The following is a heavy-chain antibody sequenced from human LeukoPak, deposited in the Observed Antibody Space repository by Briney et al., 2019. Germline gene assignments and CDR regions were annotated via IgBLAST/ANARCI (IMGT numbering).Heavy chain of an antibody. V-gene: IGHV3-23*01. Sequence: GGSLRLSCAASGFTFSSYWMSWVRQAPGKGLEWVSAISGSGGSTYYADSVKGRFTISRDNAKNSLYLQMNSLRAEDTAVYYCARDGSADYWGQGTLVTVSS. CDR1: GFTFSSYW. CDR2: ISGSGGST. J-gene: IGHJ4*02. CDR3: ARDGSADY.